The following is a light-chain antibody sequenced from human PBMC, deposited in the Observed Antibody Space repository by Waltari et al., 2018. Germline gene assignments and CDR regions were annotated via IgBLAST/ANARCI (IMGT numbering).Light chain of an antibody. CDR1: QSSVVW. V-gene: IGKV1-5*03. CDR3: LQYNSYPWT. Sequence: DIQVTQSPSTLSASVGDIVTITCRASQSSVVWLAWYQQKPGKAPRLLIYKASYLESGVPSRFSGSASGTAFTLTISSLQADDFATYYCLQYNSYPWTFGQGTTVEIK. CDR2: KAS. J-gene: IGKJ1*01.